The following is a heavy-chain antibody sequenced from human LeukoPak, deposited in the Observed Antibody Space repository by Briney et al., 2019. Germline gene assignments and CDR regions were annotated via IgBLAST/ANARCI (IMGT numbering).Heavy chain of an antibody. CDR2: IASGGDYI. J-gene: IGHJ4*02. CDR1: GFTFNTFN. CDR3: ARGHYDVLAASYKWTPDY. D-gene: IGHD3-9*01. V-gene: IGHV3-21*01. Sequence: GGSLRLSCAASGFTFNTFNMNWVRQAPGQGLEWVSSIASGGDYIYYADSLKGRVTTSRNKAKNSLSLQLNSLRVEDTADYYCARGHYDVLAASYKWTPDYWGQGTLVTVSS.